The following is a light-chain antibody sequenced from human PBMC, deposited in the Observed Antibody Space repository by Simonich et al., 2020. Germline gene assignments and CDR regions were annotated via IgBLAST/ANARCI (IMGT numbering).Light chain of an antibody. J-gene: IGLJ2*01. CDR3: SSYAGSNKV. CDR2: EVS. V-gene: IGLV2-8*01. CDR1: SSDVGGSNY. Sequence: QSALTQPPSASGSPGQSVTISCTGTSSDVGGSNYVSWYQQHPGKAPKLMIYEVSKRPPGVPDRFSGSKSGNTASLTVSGLQAEDEADYYCSSYAGSNKVFGGGTKLTVL.